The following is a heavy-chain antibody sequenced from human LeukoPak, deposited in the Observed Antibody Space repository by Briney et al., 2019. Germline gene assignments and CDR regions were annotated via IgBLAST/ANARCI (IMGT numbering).Heavy chain of an antibody. CDR2: ISYDGGNE. D-gene: IGHD3-10*01. Sequence: GGSLRLSCAASGLTFSSCAMHWVRQAPGKGLEWVAVISYDGGNEYYADSVKGRFTISRDNSKNTPYLQMNSLRAEDTAVYYCARGLYSGTYYPPIDYWGQGTLVTVSS. V-gene: IGHV3-30-3*01. CDR1: GLTFSSCA. J-gene: IGHJ4*02. CDR3: ARGLYSGTYYPPIDY.